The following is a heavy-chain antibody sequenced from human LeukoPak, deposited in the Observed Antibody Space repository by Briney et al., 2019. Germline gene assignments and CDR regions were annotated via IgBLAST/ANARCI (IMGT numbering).Heavy chain of an antibody. CDR2: INHSGST. Sequence: SETLSLICAVYGGXFSGYYWSWIRQPPGKGQEWIGEINHSGSTNYNPSLKSRVTISVDTSKNQFSLKLSSVTAADTAVYFCARVIYDSGSYPFDYWGQGTLVTVSS. V-gene: IGHV4-34*01. CDR3: ARVIYDSGSYPFDY. CDR1: GGXFSGYY. J-gene: IGHJ4*02. D-gene: IGHD3-10*01.